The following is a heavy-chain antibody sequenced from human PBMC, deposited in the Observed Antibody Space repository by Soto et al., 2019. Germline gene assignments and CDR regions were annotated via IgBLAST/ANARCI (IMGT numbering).Heavy chain of an antibody. Sequence: GGSLILSCAASGFSFSSHSFNWVRQAPGQGLEWVAYISSRSSLILYADSVRGRFVISIDNALNSLYLHMNSPREEDTAMYYCVRERGEYDSGWSIDRWGQGT. V-gene: IGHV3-21*06. D-gene: IGHD6-19*01. CDR3: VRERGEYDSGWSIDR. J-gene: IGHJ5*02. CDR1: GFSFSSHS. CDR2: ISSRSSLI.